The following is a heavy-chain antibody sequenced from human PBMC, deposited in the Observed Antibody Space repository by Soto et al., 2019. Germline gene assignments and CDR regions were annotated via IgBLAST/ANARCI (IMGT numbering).Heavy chain of an antibody. CDR2: INAGNGNT. Sequence: ASVKVSCKASGYTFTSYAMHWVRQAPGQRLEWMGWINAGNGNTKYSQKFQGRATITRDTSASTAYMELSSLRSEDTAVYYCARGSLTISRLGMDVWGQGTTVTVSS. D-gene: IGHD4-17*01. CDR3: ARGSLTISRLGMDV. J-gene: IGHJ6*02. CDR1: GYTFTSYA. V-gene: IGHV1-3*01.